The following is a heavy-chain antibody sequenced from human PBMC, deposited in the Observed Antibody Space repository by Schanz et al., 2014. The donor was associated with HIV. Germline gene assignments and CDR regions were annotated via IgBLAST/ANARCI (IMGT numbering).Heavy chain of an antibody. CDR2: IIPIFGTT. D-gene: IGHD2-15*01. CDR3: ARSASVISSGWCSGNACYSGAFHS. V-gene: IGHV1-18*04. J-gene: IGHJ4*02. Sequence: QVQLVQSGAEVKKPGASVKVSCKASGHTFTNYGISWVRQAPGQGLEWMGGIIPIFGTTNYAQKFQGRVTMTTDKSTTTAYMELSNLRSEDTAVYFCARSASVISSGWCSGNACYSGAFHSWGQGSLVIVSS. CDR1: GHTFTNYG.